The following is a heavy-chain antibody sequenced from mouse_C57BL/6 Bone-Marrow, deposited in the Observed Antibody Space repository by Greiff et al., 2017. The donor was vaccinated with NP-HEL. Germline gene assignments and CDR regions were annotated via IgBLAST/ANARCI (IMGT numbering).Heavy chain of an antibody. CDR3: AAGWLLAWFAY. CDR2: IYPRSGNT. J-gene: IGHJ3*01. CDR1: GYTFTSYG. V-gene: IGHV1-81*01. D-gene: IGHD2-3*01. Sequence: VQLQESGAELARPGASVKLSCQASGYTFTSYGISWVKQRTGQGLEWIGEIYPRSGNTYYNEKFKGKATLTADKSSSKAYMELRSLTSEDSAVDFCAAGWLLAWFAYWGQGTLVTVSA.